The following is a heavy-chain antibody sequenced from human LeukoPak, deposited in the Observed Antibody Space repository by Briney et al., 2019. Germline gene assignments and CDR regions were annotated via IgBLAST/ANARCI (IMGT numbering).Heavy chain of an antibody. Sequence: GASVKVSCKASGYTFTDYYMHWVRQAPGQGLEWMGWINPNSGGTNYAQKFQGRVTMTRDTSISTAYMELSRLRSDDTAVYYCARDWPVVVPAARGAFDIWGQGTMVTVSS. CDR3: ARDWPVVVPAARGAFDI. CDR1: GYTFTDYY. D-gene: IGHD2-2*01. CDR2: INPNSGGT. J-gene: IGHJ3*02. V-gene: IGHV1-2*02.